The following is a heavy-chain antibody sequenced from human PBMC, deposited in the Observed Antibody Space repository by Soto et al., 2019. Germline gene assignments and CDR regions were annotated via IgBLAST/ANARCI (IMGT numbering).Heavy chain of an antibody. CDR3: AGQLIQVATINYYYYYGMDV. CDR1: GYSFTSYW. CDR2: IYPGDSDT. V-gene: IGHV5-51*01. D-gene: IGHD5-12*01. J-gene: IGHJ6*02. Sequence: GESLKISCKGSGYSFTSYWIGWVRQMPGKGLEWMGIIYPGDSDTRYSPSFQGQVTISADKSISTAYLQWSSLKASDTAMYYCAGQLIQVATINYYYYYGMDVWGQGTTVTVSS.